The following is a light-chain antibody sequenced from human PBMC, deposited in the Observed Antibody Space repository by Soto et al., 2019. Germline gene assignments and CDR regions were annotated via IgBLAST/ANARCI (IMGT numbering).Light chain of an antibody. CDR1: SSDVGRYNY. CDR2: DVS. Sequence: QSALTQPRSVSGSPGQSVTISCTGTSSDVGRYNYVSWYQQHPGKAPKLMIYDVSKRPSGVPDRFSGSKSGNTASLTISGLQAEDEADYYCCSYAGSYTPFGTGTKVTVL. V-gene: IGLV2-11*01. CDR3: CSYAGSYTP. J-gene: IGLJ1*01.